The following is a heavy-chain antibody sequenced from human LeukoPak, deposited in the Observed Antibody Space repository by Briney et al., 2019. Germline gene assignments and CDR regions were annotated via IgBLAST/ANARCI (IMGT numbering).Heavy chain of an antibody. D-gene: IGHD1-26*01. V-gene: IGHV1-8*03. J-gene: IGHJ6*03. CDR2: MNPNSGNT. CDR3: ARGGVGGSYYYYYYYMDV. Sequence: ASVKVSCKASGGTFSSYAINWVRQATGQGLEWMGWMNPNSGNTGYAQKFQGRVTINRNTSISTAYMELTSLRSEDTAVYYCARGGVGGSYYYYYYYMDVWGKGTTVTVSS. CDR1: GGTFSSYA.